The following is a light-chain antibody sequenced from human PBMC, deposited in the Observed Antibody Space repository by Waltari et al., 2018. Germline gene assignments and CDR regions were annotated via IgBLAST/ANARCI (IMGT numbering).Light chain of an antibody. V-gene: IGKV1-5*03. CDR3: QQYDDFPST. J-gene: IGKJ2*01. Sequence: DIQMTQSPSTLPVSVGDRVTITCLASQNIITWFALYQQKPGKPPRLLVHTASIFETGVPSRFSGSGSGTTFTLTINSLQPDDLATYYCQQYDDFPSTFGQGTKLEIK. CDR1: QNIITW. CDR2: TAS.